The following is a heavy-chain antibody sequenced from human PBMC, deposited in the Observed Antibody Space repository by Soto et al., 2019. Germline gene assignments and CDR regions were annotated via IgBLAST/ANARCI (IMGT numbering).Heavy chain of an antibody. Sequence: QVQLVQSGAEVKRPGTSVKVSCKVSGYTFTNYGINWVRQAPGQGLEWVEWFNPANRNTNYAQKFQDRVSMTTDTSTNTAYMELRGLRSDDTTVYYCARVRFGDPFDFWGQGTLVTVSS. CDR2: FNPANRNT. V-gene: IGHV1-18*01. D-gene: IGHD2-21*02. J-gene: IGHJ4*02. CDR1: GYTFTNYG. CDR3: ARVRFGDPFDF.